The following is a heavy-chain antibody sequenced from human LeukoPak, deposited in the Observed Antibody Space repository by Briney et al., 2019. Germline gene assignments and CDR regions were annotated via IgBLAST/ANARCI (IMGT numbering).Heavy chain of an antibody. V-gene: IGHV1-69*05. CDR3: ARGLYYYYYMDV. Sequence: SVKVSCKASGGTFSSYAISWVRQAPGQGLEWMGGIIPIFGTANYAQKFQGRVAITTDESTSTAYMELSSLRSEDTAVYYCARGLYYYYYMDVWSKGTTVTVSS. J-gene: IGHJ6*03. CDR1: GGTFSSYA. CDR2: IIPIFGTA.